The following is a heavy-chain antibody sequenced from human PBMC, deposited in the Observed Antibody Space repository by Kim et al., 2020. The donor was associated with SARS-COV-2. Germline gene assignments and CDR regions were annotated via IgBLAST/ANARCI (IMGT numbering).Heavy chain of an antibody. D-gene: IGHD3-9*01. CDR1: GYTFTSYG. CDR2: ISAYNGNT. V-gene: IGHV1-18*01. Sequence: ASVKVSCKASGYTFTSYGISWVRQAPGQGLEWMGWISAYNGNTNYAQKLQGRVTMTTDTSTSTAYMELRSLRSDDTAVYYCARDGYYDILTGRGDFDYWGQGTLVTVSS. J-gene: IGHJ4*02. CDR3: ARDGYYDILTGRGDFDY.